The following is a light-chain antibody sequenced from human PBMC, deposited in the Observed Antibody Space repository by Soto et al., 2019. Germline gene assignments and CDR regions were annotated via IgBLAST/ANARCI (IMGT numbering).Light chain of an antibody. CDR2: DVS. CDR3: SSYRRSSTFEV. CDR1: SSDVGGYKY. Sequence: QSVLTQPASVSGSPGQSITISCTGTSSDVGGYKYVSWYQQHPGKAPKLMIYDVSNRPSGVSNRFSGSKSGNTASLTISGLQAEDEADYYCSSYRRSSTFEVFGTGTKVTVL. V-gene: IGLV2-14*03. J-gene: IGLJ1*01.